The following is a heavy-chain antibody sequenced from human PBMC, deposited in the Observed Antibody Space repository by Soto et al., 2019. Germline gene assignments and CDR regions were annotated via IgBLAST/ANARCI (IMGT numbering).Heavy chain of an antibody. V-gene: IGHV3-48*03. D-gene: IGHD6-6*01. CDR2: ISSSGSTI. Sequence: PGGSLRLSCAASGFTFSSYEMNWVRQAPGKGLEWVSYISSSGSTIYYADSVKGRFTISRDNAKNSLYLQMNSLRAEDTAVYYCARDQQLVRTKYFDYWGQGTLVTVSS. CDR3: ARDQQLVRTKYFDY. CDR1: GFTFSSYE. J-gene: IGHJ4*02.